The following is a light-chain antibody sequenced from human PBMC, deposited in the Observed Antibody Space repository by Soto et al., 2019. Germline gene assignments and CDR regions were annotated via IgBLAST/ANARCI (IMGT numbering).Light chain of an antibody. Sequence: QSALTQPASVSGSPGQSITISCTGTSVDVGRYNYVSWYQQHPGKAPKLMIYDVNNRPSGVSSRFSGSKSGNTASLTISGLQAEDEADYYCSSYTSSSTRVVFGGGTKLTVL. CDR2: DVN. V-gene: IGLV2-14*01. CDR1: SVDVGRYNY. CDR3: SSYTSSSTRVV. J-gene: IGLJ2*01.